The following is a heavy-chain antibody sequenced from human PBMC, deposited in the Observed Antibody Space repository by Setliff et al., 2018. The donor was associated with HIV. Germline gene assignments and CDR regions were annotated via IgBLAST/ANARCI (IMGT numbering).Heavy chain of an antibody. Sequence: ASVKVSCKASGYTFTGYYMHWVRQAPGQGLEWMGWINPNNGGTTYAQKFQGRVTMTRDTSISTAYMEVSSLRSEDTAVYYCARSDIVATISGYYYYYMDVWGKGTTVTVSS. J-gene: IGHJ6*03. D-gene: IGHD5-12*01. V-gene: IGHV1-2*02. CDR1: GYTFTGYY. CDR3: ARSDIVATISGYYYYYMDV. CDR2: INPNNGGT.